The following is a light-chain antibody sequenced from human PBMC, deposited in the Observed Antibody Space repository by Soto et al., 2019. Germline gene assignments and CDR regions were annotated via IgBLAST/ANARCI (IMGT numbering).Light chain of an antibody. V-gene: IGKV4-1*01. Sequence: DIVMTQFPDSLAVSQVERATIDCTSSESCLNSSNNSIYLAWYHLKPGQPPKLLIDLASTRESGVPDRVSGSGSETDFNLTISSLQAADVAVYYCQQYYSTPWTFGQMTKVDI. J-gene: IGKJ1*01. CDR1: ESCLNSSNNSIY. CDR3: QQYYSTPWT. CDR2: LAS.